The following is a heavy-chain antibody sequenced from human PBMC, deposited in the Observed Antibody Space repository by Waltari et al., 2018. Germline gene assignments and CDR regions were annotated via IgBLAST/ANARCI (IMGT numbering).Heavy chain of an antibody. CDR3: ARDIAHYPYYYYYGMDV. Sequence: EVQLVQSGAEVKKPGESLKISCKGSGYSFTRYWIGWVRQMPGKGLEWMGIIYPGDSDTRYSPSFQGQVTISADKSISTAYLQWSSLRSEDTAVYYCARDIAHYPYYYYYGMDVWGQGTTVTVSS. J-gene: IGHJ6*02. CDR1: GYSFTRYW. V-gene: IGHV5-51*01. D-gene: IGHD5-12*01. CDR2: IYPGDSDT.